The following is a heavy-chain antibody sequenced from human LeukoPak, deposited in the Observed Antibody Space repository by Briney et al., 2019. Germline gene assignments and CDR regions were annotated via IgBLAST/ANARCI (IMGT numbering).Heavy chain of an antibody. CDR1: GYSFTDYY. V-gene: IGHV1-2*02. D-gene: IGHD2-21*01. Sequence: AASVTVSCKTSGYSFTDYYMHWVRQAPGQGLEWMGWINPNSGGTSAAQKFQGRVTMTRDTSITTVYMEVSWLTSDDTAIYYCARADRLHGGPYLIGPWGQGTLVTVSS. CDR3: ARADRLHGGPYLIGP. CDR2: INPNSGGT. J-gene: IGHJ5*02.